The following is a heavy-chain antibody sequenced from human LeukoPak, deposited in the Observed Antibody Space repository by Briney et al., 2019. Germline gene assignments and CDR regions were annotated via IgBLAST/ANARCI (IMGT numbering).Heavy chain of an antibody. CDR1: GFTFSDYY. D-gene: IGHD2-2*01. Sequence: GGSLRLSCAASGFTFSDYYMSWIRQAPGKGLEWVSYISSSSSYTNYADSVMGRFIISRDNATNSLYLQMSSLTAEDTAVYYCARGQYCSSTSCYPYWFDPWGQGTLVTVSS. J-gene: IGHJ5*02. CDR2: ISSSSSYT. CDR3: ARGQYCSSTSCYPYWFDP. V-gene: IGHV3-11*05.